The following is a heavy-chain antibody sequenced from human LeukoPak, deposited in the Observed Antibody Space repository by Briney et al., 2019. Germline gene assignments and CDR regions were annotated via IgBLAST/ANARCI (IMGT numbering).Heavy chain of an antibody. CDR3: ARGPIWFGEPYLDY. CDR2: ISSSSSYV. V-gene: IGHV3-21*01. J-gene: IGHJ4*02. CDR1: GFTFSSYS. D-gene: IGHD3-10*01. Sequence: GGSLRLSCAASGFTFSSYSMNWVRQAPGKGLEWVSSISSSSSYVYYADSVKGRFTISRDNAKNSLYLQMNSLRAEDTAVYYCARGPIWFGEPYLDYWGQGTLVTVSS.